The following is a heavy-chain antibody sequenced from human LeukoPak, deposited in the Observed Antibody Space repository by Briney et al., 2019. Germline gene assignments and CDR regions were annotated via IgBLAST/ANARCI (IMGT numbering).Heavy chain of an antibody. D-gene: IGHD3-22*01. Sequence: GGSLRLSCAASGFTFSSYSMNWVRQAPGKGLEWVSYISSSSSTIYYADSVKGRFTISRDNAKNSLYLQMNSLRAEDTAVYYCARDQPYYYDSSDKDDYWGQGTLATVSS. CDR1: GFTFSSYS. V-gene: IGHV3-48*04. CDR3: ARDQPYYYDSSDKDDY. J-gene: IGHJ4*02. CDR2: ISSSSSTI.